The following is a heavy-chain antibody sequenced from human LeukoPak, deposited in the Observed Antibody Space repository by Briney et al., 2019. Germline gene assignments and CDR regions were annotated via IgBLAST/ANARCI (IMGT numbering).Heavy chain of an antibody. V-gene: IGHV3-11*01. Sequence: GGSLRLSCAASGFTFSDYYMSWIRQAPGKGLEWVSYISSSGSTIYYADSVKGRFTISRDNAKNSLYLQMNSLRAEDTAVYFCAKRGVVIRGFLILGFHKEAYYFDSWGQGTLVTVSS. CDR2: ISSSGSTI. CDR3: AKRGVVIRGFLILGFHKEAYYFDS. CDR1: GFTFSDYY. D-gene: IGHD3-10*01. J-gene: IGHJ4*02.